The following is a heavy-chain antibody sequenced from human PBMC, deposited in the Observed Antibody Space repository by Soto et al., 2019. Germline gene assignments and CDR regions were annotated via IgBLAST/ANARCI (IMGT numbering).Heavy chain of an antibody. CDR3: AGVPRANRGRDYYGMDV. CDR1: GGSISSGGYY. Sequence: SETLSLTCTVSGGSISSGGYYWSWIRQHPGEGLEWIGYISYSGSTYYNPSLKGRVTISVDTSEKQFSLRLSSVSAADTAVYYCAGVPRANRGRDYYGMDVWGQGTTVTSP. D-gene: IGHD3-10*01. V-gene: IGHV4-31*03. CDR2: ISYSGST. J-gene: IGHJ6*02.